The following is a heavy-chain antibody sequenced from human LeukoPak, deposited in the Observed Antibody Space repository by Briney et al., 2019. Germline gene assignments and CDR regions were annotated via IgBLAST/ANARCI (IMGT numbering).Heavy chain of an antibody. CDR1: EFTFSSYW. Sequence: GGSLRLSCAASEFTFSSYWMSWVRQAPGKGLEWVANIKQDGGQIYYLESVKGRFTVSRDNAKNSLYLQMNCLRAEDTAVYYCARLGARQMLEYWGQGTLVTLSS. V-gene: IGHV3-7*01. J-gene: IGHJ4*02. CDR3: ARLGARQMLEY. CDR2: IKQDGGQI. D-gene: IGHD4-17*01.